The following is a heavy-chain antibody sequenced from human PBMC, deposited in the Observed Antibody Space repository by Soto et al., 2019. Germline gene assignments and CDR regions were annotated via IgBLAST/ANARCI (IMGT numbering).Heavy chain of an antibody. J-gene: IGHJ5*02. Sequence: QVQLVQSGAEVKKPGSSVKVSCKASGGTFSSYAISWVRQAPGQGLEWMGGIIPIFGTANYAQKFQGRVTITADESTSTAYMELSSLRSEDTAVYYCARVSKTYYDSSGYPYNWFDPWGQGTLVTVSS. CDR2: IIPIFGTA. CDR1: GGTFSSYA. D-gene: IGHD3-22*01. CDR3: ARVSKTYYDSSGYPYNWFDP. V-gene: IGHV1-69*01.